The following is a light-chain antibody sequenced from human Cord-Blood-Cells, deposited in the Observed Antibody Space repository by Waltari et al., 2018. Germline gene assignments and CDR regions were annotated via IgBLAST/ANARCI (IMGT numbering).Light chain of an antibody. CDR1: QSVSSN. Sequence: EIVMTQSPATLSVSPGERATLSCRASQSVSSNLAWYQQKPGQAPRLLIYGASTRATGTPARFSGIGSGTEFTLTISSLQSEDFAVYYCQQYNNWPLTFGGGTKVEIK. CDR3: QQYNNWPLT. CDR2: GAS. J-gene: IGKJ4*01. V-gene: IGKV3-15*01.